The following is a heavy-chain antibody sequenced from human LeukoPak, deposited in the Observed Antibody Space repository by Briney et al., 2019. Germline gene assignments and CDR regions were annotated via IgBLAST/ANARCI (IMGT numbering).Heavy chain of an antibody. CDR3: ARVGTVAGPYYYYYYGMDV. CDR2: TYYRSKWYN. D-gene: IGHD6-19*01. CDR1: GDSVSSNSAA. J-gene: IGHJ6*02. Sequence: SQTLSLTCAISGDSVSSNSAAWNWIRHSPSRGLEWLGRTYYRSKWYNDYAVSVKSRITINPDTSKNQFSLQLNSVTPEDTAVYYCARVGTVAGPYYYYYYGMDVWSQGTTVTVSS. V-gene: IGHV6-1*01.